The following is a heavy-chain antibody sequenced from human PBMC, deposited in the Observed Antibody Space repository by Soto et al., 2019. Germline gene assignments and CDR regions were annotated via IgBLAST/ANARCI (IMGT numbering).Heavy chain of an antibody. CDR1: GFTFSSYS. J-gene: IGHJ6*03. Sequence: GGSLRLSCAASGFTFSSYSMNWVRQAPGKGLEWISSISSSSSYIYYADSVKGRFTISRDNAKNSLYLQMNSLRAEDTAVYYCATVCRSGCYYYYMDVWGKGTTVTVSS. CDR2: ISSSSSYI. D-gene: IGHD6-19*01. V-gene: IGHV3-21*04. CDR3: ATVCRSGCYYYYMDV.